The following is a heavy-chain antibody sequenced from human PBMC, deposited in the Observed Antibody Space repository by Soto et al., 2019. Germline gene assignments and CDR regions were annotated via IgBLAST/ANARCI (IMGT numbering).Heavy chain of an antibody. CDR2: ISSSSSYI. CDR3: ASLVIRGTDIVVLPAMGGMDV. D-gene: IGHD2-2*01. V-gene: IGHV3-21*01. J-gene: IGHJ6*02. Sequence: GGSLRLSCAASGFTFSSYSMNWVRQAPGKGLEWVSSISSSSSYIYYADSVKGRFTISRDNAKNSLYLQMNSLRAEETAVYYCASLVIRGTDIVVLPAMGGMDVWGQGTTVTVSS. CDR1: GFTFSSYS.